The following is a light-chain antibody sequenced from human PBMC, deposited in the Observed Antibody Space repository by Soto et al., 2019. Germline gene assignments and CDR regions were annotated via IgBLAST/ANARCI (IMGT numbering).Light chain of an antibody. Sequence: EIVMTQSPVTLSVSPGERVTLSCRARQSVSSNLAWYQQKPGQAPRLLISGASTRATGIPARFSGSGSGTEFTLTISSLQSEDFAVYYCQQYNDWPPWTFGQGTKVEIK. CDR3: QQYNDWPPWT. CDR2: GAS. CDR1: QSVSSN. V-gene: IGKV3-15*01. J-gene: IGKJ1*01.